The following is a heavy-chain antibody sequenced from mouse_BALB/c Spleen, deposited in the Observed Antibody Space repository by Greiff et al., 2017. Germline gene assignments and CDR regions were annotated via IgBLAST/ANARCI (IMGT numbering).Heavy chain of an antibody. V-gene: IGHV1-67*01. CDR3: STYYGNYPWFAY. CDR1: GYTFTDYA. CDR2: ISTYSGNT. Sequence: QVQLKQSGPELVRPGVSVKISCKGSGYTFTDYAMHWVKQSPAKGLEWIGVISTYSGNTNYNQKFKGKATMTVDKSSSTAYMELARLTSEDSAIYYCSTYYGNYPWFAYWGQGTLVTVSA. D-gene: IGHD2-10*01. J-gene: IGHJ3*01.